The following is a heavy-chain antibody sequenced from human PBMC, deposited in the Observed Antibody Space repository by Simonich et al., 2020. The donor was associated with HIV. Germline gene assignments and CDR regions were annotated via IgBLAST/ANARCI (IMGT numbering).Heavy chain of an antibody. D-gene: IGHD3-9*01. CDR1: GYSFTDYY. Sequence: QVSLVQSGAEVKRPGASVKVSCKASGYSFTDYYFHWVRQAPGQGLEWMGRNSPNRGATNYAQQFRGRVTLTRDTAISTAYMELSRPRSDDTAVYYCARAYYDTLTGYLYLDSWGQGTLVTVSS. CDR3: ARAYYDTLTGYLYLDS. V-gene: IGHV1-2*02. CDR2: NSPNRGAT. J-gene: IGHJ4*02.